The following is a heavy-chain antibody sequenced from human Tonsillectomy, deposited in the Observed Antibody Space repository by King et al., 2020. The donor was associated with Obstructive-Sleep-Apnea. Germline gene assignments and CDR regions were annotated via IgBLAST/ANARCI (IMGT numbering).Heavy chain of an antibody. D-gene: IGHD3-10*01. V-gene: IGHV4-59*01. CDR2: IYYSGGT. Sequence: VQLQESGPGLVKPSETLSLTCTVSGGSLSSYYWSWIRQPPGKGLEWIGLIYYSGGTNYNPSLKSRVTISVDTSKNQFSLKLSSVTAADTAVYYCAREHESYYFDYWGQGTLVTVSS. CDR1: GGSLSSYY. J-gene: IGHJ4*02. CDR3: AREHESYYFDY.